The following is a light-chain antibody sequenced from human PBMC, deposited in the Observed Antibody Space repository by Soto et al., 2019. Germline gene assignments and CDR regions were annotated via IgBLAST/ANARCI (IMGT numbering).Light chain of an antibody. CDR2: KAS. V-gene: IGKV1-5*03. Sequence: DIQMTQSPSTLSGSVGDRVTITCRASQTISSWLAWYQQKPGKAPKLLIYKASTLKSGVPSRFSGSGSGKGFPLPISRLQADYFANYYCQHYNSYSEAFGQGTKVELK. J-gene: IGKJ1*01. CDR3: QHYNSYSEA. CDR1: QTISSW.